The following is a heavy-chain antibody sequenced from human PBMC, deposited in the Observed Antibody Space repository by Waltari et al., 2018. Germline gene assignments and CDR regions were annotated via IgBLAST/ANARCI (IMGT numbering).Heavy chain of an antibody. Sequence: QVQLQESGPGLVKPSETLSLTCTVSGGSISSYYWSWIRPPPGKGLEWIGYIYYSGSTNYNPSLKSRVTISVDTSKNQFSLKLSSVTAADTAVYYCARVRVHCSSTSCDPPFWIWFDPWGQGTLVTVSS. D-gene: IGHD2-2*01. CDR2: IYYSGST. J-gene: IGHJ5*02. V-gene: IGHV4-59*01. CDR1: GGSISSYY. CDR3: ARVRVHCSSTSCDPPFWIWFDP.